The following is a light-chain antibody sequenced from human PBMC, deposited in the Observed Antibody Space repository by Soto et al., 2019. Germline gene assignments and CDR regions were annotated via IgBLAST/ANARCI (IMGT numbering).Light chain of an antibody. J-gene: IGKJ4*01. CDR3: EQYDKSIT. Sequence: ETVMTQSPATLSVSPGERATLSCRASQSVSSYLAWYQQKPGQAPRLLIYGASSRATGIPDRFSGSGSGTDFTLTINRLEPEDFAVYYCEQYDKSITFGGGTKVDIK. V-gene: IGKV3-20*01. CDR2: GAS. CDR1: QSVSSY.